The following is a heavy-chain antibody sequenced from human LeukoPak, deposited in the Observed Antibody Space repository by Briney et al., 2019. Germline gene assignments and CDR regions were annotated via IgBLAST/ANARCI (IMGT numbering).Heavy chain of an antibody. CDR3: AKDGGSSWYLAFDI. D-gene: IGHD6-13*01. CDR1: GFTFSSYG. J-gene: IGHJ3*02. Sequence: GRSLRLSCAASGFTFSSYGMHWVRQAPGKGLEWVAVISYDGSNKYYADSVKGRFTISRDNSKNTLYLQMNSLRAEDTAVYYCAKDGGSSWYLAFDIWGQGTMVTVSS. V-gene: IGHV3-30*18. CDR2: ISYDGSNK.